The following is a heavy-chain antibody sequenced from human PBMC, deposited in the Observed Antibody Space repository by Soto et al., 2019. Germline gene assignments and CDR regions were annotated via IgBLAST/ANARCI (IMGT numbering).Heavy chain of an antibody. J-gene: IGHJ6*02. CDR1: GGSISSYY. CDR2: IYYSGST. CDR3: ARGGQVTIFGVVTNPYYYYGMDV. D-gene: IGHD3-3*01. V-gene: IGHV4-59*06. Sequence: PSETLSLTCTVSGGSISSYYWSWIRQPPGKGLEWIGYIYYSGSTYYNPSLKSRVTISVDTSKNQFSLKLSSVTAADTAVYYCARGGQVTIFGVVTNPYYYYGMDVWGQGTTVTVSS.